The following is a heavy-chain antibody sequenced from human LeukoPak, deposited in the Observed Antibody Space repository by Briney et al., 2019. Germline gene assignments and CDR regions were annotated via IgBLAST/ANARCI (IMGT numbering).Heavy chain of an antibody. CDR1: GFTYSSYT. V-gene: IGHV3-30*04. CDR2: ISYDGSSK. D-gene: IGHD1-26*01. J-gene: IGHJ3*02. Sequence: PGGSLRLSCASSGFTYSSYTMHWVRQAPGKGLEWVALISYDGSSKTYVESAKGRFTISRDNSKNTLYMQMSSLRAEDTAVYYCARDNSGRALDIWGPGTLVIVSA. CDR3: ARDNSGRALDI.